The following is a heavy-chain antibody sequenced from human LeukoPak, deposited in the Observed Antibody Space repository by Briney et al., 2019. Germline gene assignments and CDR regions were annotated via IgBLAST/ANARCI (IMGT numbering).Heavy chain of an antibody. Sequence: SETLSLTCTVSGGSISSYYWGWIRQPPGKGLEWIGYIYYSGSTNYNPSLKSRVTISVDTSKNQFSLKLSSVTAADTAVYYCARGFLDILTGYYRFDPWGQGTLVTVSS. CDR1: GGSISSYY. V-gene: IGHV4-59*01. D-gene: IGHD3-9*01. CDR3: ARGFLDILTGYYRFDP. J-gene: IGHJ5*02. CDR2: IYYSGST.